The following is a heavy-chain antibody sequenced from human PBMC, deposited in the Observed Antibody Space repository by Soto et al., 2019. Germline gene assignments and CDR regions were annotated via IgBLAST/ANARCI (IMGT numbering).Heavy chain of an antibody. CDR1: GYTFSNND. CDR3: ARGASYSYPKRGDHRNIYFDL. V-gene: IGHV1-8*01. D-gene: IGHD2-21*01. CDR2: MNPYSGNT. J-gene: IGHJ2*01. Sequence: QAQLVQSGAEMKKPGASVRVSCQASGYTFSNNDINWMRQAYGGGLEWMGWMNPYSGNTGYEYKFQGRVTMTRDTSTNTAYMELSGLRSDDTAVYFCARGASYSYPKRGDHRNIYFDLWGRGTLVAVSP.